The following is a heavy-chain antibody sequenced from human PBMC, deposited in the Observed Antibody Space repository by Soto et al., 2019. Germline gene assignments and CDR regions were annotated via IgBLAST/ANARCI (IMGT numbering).Heavy chain of an antibody. D-gene: IGHD3-22*01. CDR1: VYTFTRYA. CDR2: SNAGNGNT. Sequence: GASVNVSCKASVYTFTRYAMHSVRQAPGQRLDWMGGSNAGNGNTKYSQKFPGRVTITRDTSASTTYMELSSLRSEDTAVYYCARADDSSGYYASVGMDVWGQGTTVTVSS. V-gene: IGHV1-3*01. CDR3: ARADDSSGYYASVGMDV. J-gene: IGHJ6*02.